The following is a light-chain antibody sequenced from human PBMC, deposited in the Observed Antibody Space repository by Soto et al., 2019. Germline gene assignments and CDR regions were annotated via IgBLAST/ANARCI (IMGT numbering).Light chain of an antibody. J-gene: IGKJ1*01. Sequence: IAWTRSPATLSLSPWERAALSCRASQSVGSSLAWYQQKLGQAPRLLIYAVWDRATGIPGRFSGSGSGTDFTLIISSLEPEDFVFYYCQQGNSWTWTVGQGRQVEI. CDR3: QQGNSWTWT. CDR1: QSVGSS. CDR2: AVW. V-gene: IGKV3-11*01.